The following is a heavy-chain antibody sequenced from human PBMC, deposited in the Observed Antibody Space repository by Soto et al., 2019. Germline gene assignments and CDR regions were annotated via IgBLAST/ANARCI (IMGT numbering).Heavy chain of an antibody. Sequence: GGSLRLSCAASGFTFSTYWMHWVRQAPGKGLVWVSRINSDGSTTDYADSVEGRFTISRDNAKNTLYLQMNSLRAEDTAVYYCASRPAYSYYYYYMDVWGKGTTVTVSS. V-gene: IGHV3-74*01. CDR3: ASRPAYSYYYYYMDV. CDR1: GFTFSTYW. J-gene: IGHJ6*03. CDR2: INSDGSTT.